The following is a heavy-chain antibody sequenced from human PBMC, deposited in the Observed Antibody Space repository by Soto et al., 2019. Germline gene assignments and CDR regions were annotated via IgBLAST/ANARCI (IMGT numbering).Heavy chain of an antibody. CDR3: ASSRGFSGYDMVAVGRIDY. CDR2: IDPSDSYT. V-gene: IGHV5-10-1*01. J-gene: IGHJ4*02. Sequence: GESLKISCKGSGYSFTSYWISWVRQMPGKGLEWMGRIDPSDSYTNYSPSFQGHVTISADKSISTAYLQWSSLKASDTAMYYCASSRGFSGYDMVAVGRIDYWGRGTLVTVSS. CDR1: GYSFTSYW. D-gene: IGHD5-12*01.